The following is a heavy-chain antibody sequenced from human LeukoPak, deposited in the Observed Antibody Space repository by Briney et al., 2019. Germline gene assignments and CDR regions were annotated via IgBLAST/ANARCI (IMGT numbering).Heavy chain of an antibody. V-gene: IGHV3-48*03. CDR1: GFTFSTYE. Sequence: GGSLRLSCAACGFTFSTYEMNWVRQAPGKGLEWVSYISSSASTIYYADYVKGRFTISRDNAKNSLYLHMNSLRAEDTAVYYCARGGWNYVFNSWGQGTLVTVSS. D-gene: IGHD1-7*01. CDR2: ISSSASTI. CDR3: ARGGWNYVFNS. J-gene: IGHJ4*02.